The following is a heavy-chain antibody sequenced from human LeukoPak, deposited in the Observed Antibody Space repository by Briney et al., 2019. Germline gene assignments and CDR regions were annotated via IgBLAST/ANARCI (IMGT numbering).Heavy chain of an antibody. J-gene: IGHJ3*02. CDR3: ARHFNNWGYAFDI. V-gene: IGHV4-59*08. D-gene: IGHD7-27*01. CDR1: GGSISSYY. Sequence: SETLSLTCTVSGGSISSYYWSWMRQPPGKGLVWVGYIYYSGSTNYNPSLKSRVTISVDTSKNQFSLKLSSVTAADTAVYYCARHFNNWGYAFDIWGQGTMVTVSS. CDR2: IYYSGST.